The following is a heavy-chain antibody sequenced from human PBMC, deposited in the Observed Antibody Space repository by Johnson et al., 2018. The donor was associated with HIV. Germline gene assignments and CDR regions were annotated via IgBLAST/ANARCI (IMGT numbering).Heavy chain of an antibody. CDR2: IKSKTEGGTT. CDR3: TPDLRGSGRGREKPDAFDI. Sequence: VQLVESGGGLVKSGGSLRLSCVASGFTFSNAWMSWVRQAPGKGLEGVGRIKSKTEGGTTDYAAPVKGRFTISRDDSKNTLYVQMNSLKTEDTAVYYCTPDLRGSGRGREKPDAFDIWGQGTMVTVSS. V-gene: IGHV3-15*01. CDR1: GFTFSNAW. J-gene: IGHJ3*02. D-gene: IGHD3-10*01.